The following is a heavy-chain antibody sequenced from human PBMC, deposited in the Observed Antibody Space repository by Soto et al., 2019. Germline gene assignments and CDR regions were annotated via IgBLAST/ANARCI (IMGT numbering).Heavy chain of an antibody. Sequence: ESGGGLVKPGGSLRLSCAASGFTFSNAWMSWVRQAPGKGLEWVGRIKSKTDGGTTDYAAPVKGRFTISRDDSKNTLYLQMNSLKTEDTAVYYCTTTSFTIFGGLDPWGQGTLVTVSS. CDR2: IKSKTDGGTT. CDR1: GFTFSNAW. J-gene: IGHJ5*02. CDR3: TTTSFTIFGGLDP. V-gene: IGHV3-15*01. D-gene: IGHD3-3*01.